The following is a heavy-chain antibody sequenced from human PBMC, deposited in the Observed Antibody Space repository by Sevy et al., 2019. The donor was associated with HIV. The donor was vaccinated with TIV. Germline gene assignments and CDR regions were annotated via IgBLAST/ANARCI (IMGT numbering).Heavy chain of an antibody. V-gene: IGHV1-69*13. CDR2: FIPVLGTT. Sequence: ASVKVSCKASEDIFNSYGINWVRQAPGQGLEWMGGFIPVLGTTNLAQKFQGRVTLTADESTTTAYMELNSLRSEDTAVYYCARVRVVPAQGPDYFDPWGQGTLVTVSS. CDR1: EDIFNSYG. CDR3: ARVRVVPAQGPDYFDP. J-gene: IGHJ5*02. D-gene: IGHD2-2*01.